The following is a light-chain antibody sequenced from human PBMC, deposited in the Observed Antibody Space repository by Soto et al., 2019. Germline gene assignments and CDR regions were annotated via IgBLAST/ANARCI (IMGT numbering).Light chain of an antibody. CDR1: QSVSSY. CDR2: DVS. J-gene: IGKJ5*01. V-gene: IGKV3-11*01. CDR3: QQRSNWPPIS. Sequence: EIVLTQSPATLSLSPGERATLSCRASQSVSSYLAWYQQKPGQAPRLLIYDVSNRATGIPARFSGSGCGTDFTLTISSLEPEDFAVYYCQQRSNWPPISFGQGTRLEIK.